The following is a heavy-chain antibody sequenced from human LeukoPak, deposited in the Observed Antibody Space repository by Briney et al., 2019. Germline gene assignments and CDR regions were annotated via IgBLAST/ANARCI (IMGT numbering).Heavy chain of an antibody. D-gene: IGHD3-22*01. CDR3: AHFDSSGGPDY. CDR1: GGSFSGYY. J-gene: IGHJ4*02. V-gene: IGHV4-34*01. Sequence: PSETLSLTCAVYGGSFSGYYWSWIRQPPGKGLEWMGEINHSGSTNYNPSLKSRVTISVDTSKNQFSLKLSSVTAADTAVYYCAHFDSSGGPDYWGQGTLVTVSS. CDR2: INHSGST.